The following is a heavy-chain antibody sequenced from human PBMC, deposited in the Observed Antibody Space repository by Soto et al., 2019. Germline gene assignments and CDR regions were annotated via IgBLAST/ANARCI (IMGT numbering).Heavy chain of an antibody. V-gene: IGHV4-59*01. CDR1: GGSISSYY. J-gene: IGHJ6*03. CDR3: ARDRGNENYVILTGYGFWHYYYYVDV. Sequence: PSETLSLTCTVSGGSISSYYWSWIRQPPGKGLEWIGYIYYSGSTNYNPSLKSRVTISVDTSKNQFSLKLSSVTAADTAVYYCARDRGNENYVILTGYGFWHYYYYVDVWGKGTTVTVSS. CDR2: IYYSGST. D-gene: IGHD3-9*01.